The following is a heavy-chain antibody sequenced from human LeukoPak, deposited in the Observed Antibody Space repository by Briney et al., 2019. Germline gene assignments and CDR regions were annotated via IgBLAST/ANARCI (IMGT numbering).Heavy chain of an antibody. CDR1: GFTFSTYI. V-gene: IGHV3-20*04. J-gene: IGHJ6*03. CDR3: ARENLMTTVTTDDYYYYYMDV. Sequence: PGGSLRLSCAASGFTFSTYIMSWVRQAPGKGLEWVSGINWNGGSTGYADSVKGRFTISRDNAKNSLYLQMNSLRAEDTALYYCARENLMTTVTTDDYYYYYMDVWGKGTTVTVSS. CDR2: INWNGGST. D-gene: IGHD4-17*01.